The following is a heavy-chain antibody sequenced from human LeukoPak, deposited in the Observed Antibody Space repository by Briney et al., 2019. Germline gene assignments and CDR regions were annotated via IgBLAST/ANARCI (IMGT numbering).Heavy chain of an antibody. CDR2: IYTSGST. V-gene: IGHV4-4*07. CDR3: ARAECGATNCPFDY. J-gene: IGHJ4*02. CDR1: GGSISSYY. D-gene: IGHD1-26*01. Sequence: PSETLSLTCTVSGGSISSYYWSWIRQPAGKGLEWIGRIYTSGSTNYNPSLKSRVPMSVDTSKNQFSLKLSSVTAADTAVYYCARAECGATNCPFDYWGQGTLVTVSS.